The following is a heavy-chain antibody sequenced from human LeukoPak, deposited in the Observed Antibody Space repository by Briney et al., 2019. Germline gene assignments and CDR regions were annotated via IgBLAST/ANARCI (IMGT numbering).Heavy chain of an antibody. CDR3: ARGGGLDV. J-gene: IGHJ6*02. CDR1: GFTFSNYW. D-gene: IGHD3-16*01. CDR2: IKQDGSEK. V-gene: IGHV3-7*03. Sequence: GGSLRLSCAASGFTFSNYWMSWVRQAPGKGLEWVANIKQDGSEKYYVDSVKGRFTISRDNAKNSLSLQMNSLRADDTAVYYCARGGGLDVWGQGATVTVSS.